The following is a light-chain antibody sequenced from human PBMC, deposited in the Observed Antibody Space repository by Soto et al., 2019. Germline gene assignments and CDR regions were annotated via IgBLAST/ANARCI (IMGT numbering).Light chain of an antibody. CDR2: QTS. CDR1: HYINTR. V-gene: IGKV3-11*01. CDR3: HQRQSWPRT. Sequence: EIVLTQSPATLSAFPGDRVTLSCRASHYINTRLAWYQQRPGQAPRLLIYQTSIRAAGIPARFSASGSETDSTLTISQLQPEDFALYHCHQRQSWPRTFGQGTKVDI. J-gene: IGKJ1*01.